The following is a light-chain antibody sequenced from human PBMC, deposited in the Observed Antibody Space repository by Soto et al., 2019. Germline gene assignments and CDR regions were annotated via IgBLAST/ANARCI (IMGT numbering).Light chain of an antibody. CDR2: DVS. Sequence: QSVLTQPASVSGSPGQSITISCTGTRSDAGGYNFVSWYQQHPGKAPKLMIYDVSNRPSGVSNRFSGSKSGNTASLTISGLQAEDEADYYCSSYRSTSTGVFGTGTKLTVL. CDR3: SSYRSTSTGV. CDR1: RSDAGGYNF. V-gene: IGLV2-14*03. J-gene: IGLJ1*01.